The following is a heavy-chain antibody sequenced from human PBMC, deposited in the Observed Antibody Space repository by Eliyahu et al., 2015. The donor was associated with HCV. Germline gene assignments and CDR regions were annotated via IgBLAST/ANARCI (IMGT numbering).Heavy chain of an antibody. CDR2: VWYDGSNK. CDR1: GFTFSSYA. CDR3: ARELDWRFDL. V-gene: IGHV3-33*01. J-gene: IGHJ2*01. Sequence: QVQLVESGGGVVQPGRSLRLSCVASGFTFSSYAMHWVRQAPGKGLEWVAVVWYDGSNKYYADSVKGRFTISRDNSKNTLSLQMNSLRAEDTAVYYCARELDWRFDLWGRGTLVPVSS.